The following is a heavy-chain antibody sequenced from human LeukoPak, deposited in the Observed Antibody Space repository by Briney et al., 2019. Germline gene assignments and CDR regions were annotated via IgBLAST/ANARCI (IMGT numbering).Heavy chain of an antibody. V-gene: IGHV1-18*01. J-gene: IGHJ5*02. Sequence: ASVKVSCKASGYTFTSYGISWVRQAPGQGLEWMGWISAYNGNTNYAQKLQGRVTMTTDTSTSTAYMELRSLRSDDTAVYYCARDAWSYSPVGWFDPWGQGTLVTVSS. D-gene: IGHD1-26*01. CDR2: ISAYNGNT. CDR1: GYTFTSYG. CDR3: ARDAWSYSPVGWFDP.